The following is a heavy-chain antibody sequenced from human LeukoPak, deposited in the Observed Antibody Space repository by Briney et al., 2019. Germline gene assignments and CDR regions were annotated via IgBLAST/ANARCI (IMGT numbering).Heavy chain of an antibody. CDR2: IHHSGTT. J-gene: IGHJ4*02. CDR1: GGSLSTDNW. CDR3: ARGYYHDSK. D-gene: IGHD3-22*01. V-gene: IGHV4-4*02. Sequence: KPSGTLSLTCAVSGGSLSTDNWWTWVRQPPGKGLQWIGEIHHSGTTNYNPSLKSRATISIDKSKNQLSLKLTSVTAADTAVYYCARGYYHDSKWGQGTLVTVSS.